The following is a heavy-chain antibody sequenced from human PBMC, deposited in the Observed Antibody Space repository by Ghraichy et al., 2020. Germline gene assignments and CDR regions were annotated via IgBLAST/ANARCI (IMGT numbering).Heavy chain of an antibody. CDR3: VRDGLRYFDAMGV. D-gene: IGHD3-9*01. CDR2: TSNDGSNK. Sequence: LSLTCVVSGFTFRTSGMHWVRQAPGKGLEWVAVTSNDGSNKYYADSVKGRFIISRDNTKNMLFLQMSSLRAEDAAVYYCVRDGLRYFDAMGVWGQGTRVTVSS. J-gene: IGHJ6*02. CDR1: GFTFRTSG. V-gene: IGHV3-30*03.